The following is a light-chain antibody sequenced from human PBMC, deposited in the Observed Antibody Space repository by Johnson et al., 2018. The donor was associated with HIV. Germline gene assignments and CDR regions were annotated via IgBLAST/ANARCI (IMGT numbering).Light chain of an antibody. CDR3: GTWDSSLNTGYV. Sequence: QPVLTQPPSVSAAPGQKVTISCSGSSSNIGNNYVSWYQQVPGTAPKLLIYDNNRRPSGIPDRFSGSKSGSSATLGITGLQTGDEADYYCGTWDSSLNTGYVFGTGTKFTVL. CDR1: SSNIGNNY. J-gene: IGLJ1*01. CDR2: DNN. V-gene: IGLV1-51*01.